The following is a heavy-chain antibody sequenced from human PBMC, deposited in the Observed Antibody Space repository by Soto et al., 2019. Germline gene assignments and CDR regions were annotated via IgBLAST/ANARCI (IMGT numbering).Heavy chain of an antibody. V-gene: IGHV1-2*04. CDR3: ARRARVPAATANYGMDV. J-gene: IGHJ6*02. CDR2: INPNSGGT. CDR1: GYTLTGYY. Sequence: ASVKVSCKASGYTLTGYYMHWVRQAPGQGLEWMGWINPNSGGTNYAQKFQGWVTMTRDTSISTAYMELSRLRSDDTAVYYCARRARVPAATANYGMDVWGQGTTVTVS. D-gene: IGHD2-2*01.